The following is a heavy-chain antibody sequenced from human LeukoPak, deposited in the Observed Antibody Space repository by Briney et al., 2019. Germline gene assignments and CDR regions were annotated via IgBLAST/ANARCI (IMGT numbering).Heavy chain of an antibody. Sequence: QPSETLSLTCTVSGGSISSSSDYWGWIRQPPGKGLEWIGSIYYSGSTYHNPSLKSRVTISVDTSKNQFSLKLSSVTAADTAVYYCARHHDGTYYDAFDIWGQGTMVTVSS. CDR1: GGSISSSSDY. V-gene: IGHV4-39*01. CDR2: IYYSGST. D-gene: IGHD1-26*01. CDR3: ARHHDGTYYDAFDI. J-gene: IGHJ3*02.